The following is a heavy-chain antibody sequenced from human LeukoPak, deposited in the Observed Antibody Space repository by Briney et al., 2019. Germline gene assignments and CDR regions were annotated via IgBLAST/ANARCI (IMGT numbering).Heavy chain of an antibody. CDR2: IYTSGST. Sequence: SETLSLTCTVSGCSISSGSYYWSWIRQPAGKGLEWFGRIYTSGSTNYNPSLKRRVTRSVDTSKNQFSLKLSSVTDADTAVYYCARGVQWLVPYFDYWGQGTLVTVSS. D-gene: IGHD6-19*01. J-gene: IGHJ4*02. CDR1: GCSISSGSYY. V-gene: IGHV4-61*02. CDR3: ARGVQWLVPYFDY.